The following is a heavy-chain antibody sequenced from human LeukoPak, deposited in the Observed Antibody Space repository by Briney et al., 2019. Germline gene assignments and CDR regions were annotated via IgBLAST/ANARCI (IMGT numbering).Heavy chain of an antibody. CDR3: ARGSFGEPPYYYYYMDV. CDR2: MNPNSGNT. CDR1: GYTLTELS. Sequence: ASVKVSCKVSGYTLTELSMHWVRQAPGKGLEWMGWMNPNSGNTGYAQKFQGRVTMTRNTSISTAYMELSSLRSEDTAVYYCARGSFGEPPYYYYYMDVWGKGTTVTISS. J-gene: IGHJ6*03. V-gene: IGHV1-8*01. D-gene: IGHD3-10*01.